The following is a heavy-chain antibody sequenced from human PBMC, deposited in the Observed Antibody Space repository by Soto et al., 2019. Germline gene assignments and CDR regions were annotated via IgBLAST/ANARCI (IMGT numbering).Heavy chain of an antibody. CDR3: ARDRDDYGSGNYYNRIDF. CDR2: IIPIFGTP. V-gene: IGHV1-69*01. CDR1: GGIFSTYA. J-gene: IGHJ4*02. D-gene: IGHD3-10*01. Sequence: QVQLVQSGAEVKKPGSSGKVSCKASGGIFSTYAISWLRQAPGQGLEWMGGIIPIFGTPNYAQRFQGRVTITADESTSTAYMELSRLRSEDTAVYYCARDRDDYGSGNYYNRIDFWGQRTLVTVSS.